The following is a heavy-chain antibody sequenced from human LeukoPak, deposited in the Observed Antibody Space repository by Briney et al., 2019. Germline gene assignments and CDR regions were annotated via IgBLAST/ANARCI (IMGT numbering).Heavy chain of an antibody. CDR1: GGSISSGGYY. CDR3: ARHLWGVVTPYNWFDP. D-gene: IGHD4-23*01. Sequence: SQTLSLTCTVSGGSISSGGYYWGWIRQPPGKGLEWIGSIYYSGSTYYNPSLKSRVTISVDTSKNQFSPKLSSVTAADTAVYYCARHLWGVVTPYNWFDPWGQGTLVTVSS. CDR2: IYYSGST. J-gene: IGHJ5*02. V-gene: IGHV4-39*01.